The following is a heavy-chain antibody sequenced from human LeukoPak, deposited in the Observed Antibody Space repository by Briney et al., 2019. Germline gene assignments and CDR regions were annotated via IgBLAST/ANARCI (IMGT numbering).Heavy chain of an antibody. CDR1: GGSISSGDYY. V-gene: IGHV4-30-4*08. J-gene: IGHJ2*01. D-gene: IGHD2-15*01. CDR2: IYYSGST. CDR3: ARAPLDCSGDSCYYWYFDL. Sequence: TSETLSLTCTVSGGSISSGDYYWSWIRQPPGRGLEWVGYIYYSGSTYYNPSLKSRVTISVDTSKNQFSLKLSSVTAADTAIYYCARAPLDCSGDSCYYWYFDLWGRGTLVTVSS.